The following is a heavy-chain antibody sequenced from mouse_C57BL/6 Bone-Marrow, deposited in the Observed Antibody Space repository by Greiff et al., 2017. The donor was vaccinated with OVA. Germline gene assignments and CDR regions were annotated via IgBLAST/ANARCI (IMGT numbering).Heavy chain of an antibody. CDR1: GYTFTSYW. Sequence: QVQLQQPGAELVRPGSSVKLSCKASGYTFTSYWMHWVKQRPIQGLEWIGNIDPSDSETHYNQKFKDKATLTVDKSSSTAYMQLSSLTSEDSAVYYCAVGGSNPYYAMDYRVKEPQSPSPQ. CDR3: AVGGSNPYYAMDY. J-gene: IGHJ4*01. CDR2: IDPSDSET. D-gene: IGHD2-5*01. V-gene: IGHV1-52*01.